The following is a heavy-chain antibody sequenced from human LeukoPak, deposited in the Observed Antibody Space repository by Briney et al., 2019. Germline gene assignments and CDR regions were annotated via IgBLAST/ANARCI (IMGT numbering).Heavy chain of an antibody. Sequence: GGSLRLSCAASGFTFSSYAMSWVRRAPGKGLEWVSAISGSGGSTYYADSVKGRFTISRGNSKNTLYLQMNSLRAEDTAVYYCAKRGYCSSTSCYDTSGYYYGMDVWGQGTTVTVSS. D-gene: IGHD2-2*01. J-gene: IGHJ6*02. CDR2: ISGSGGST. CDR1: GFTFSSYA. CDR3: AKRGYCSSTSCYDTSGYYYGMDV. V-gene: IGHV3-23*01.